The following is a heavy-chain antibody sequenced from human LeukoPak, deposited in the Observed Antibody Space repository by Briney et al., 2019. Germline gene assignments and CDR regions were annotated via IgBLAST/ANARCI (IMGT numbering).Heavy chain of an antibody. Sequence: SGGSLRLSCAASGFTFSSYAMHWVRQAPGKGLEWVAVISYDGSNKYYADSVKGRFTISRDNAKNSLYLQMNSLRAEDTAVYYCARGIAAAGYWGQGTLVTVSS. CDR2: ISYDGSNK. V-gene: IGHV3-30-3*01. CDR1: GFTFSSYA. J-gene: IGHJ4*02. D-gene: IGHD6-13*01. CDR3: ARGIAAAGY.